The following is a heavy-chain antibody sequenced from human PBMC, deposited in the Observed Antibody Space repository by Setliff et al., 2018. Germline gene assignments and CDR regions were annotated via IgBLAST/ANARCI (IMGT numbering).Heavy chain of an antibody. CDR1: GFTFSSYA. V-gene: IGHV3-23*01. CDR3: ARDRRPFNWGGNDAFDI. D-gene: IGHD7-27*01. Sequence: PGGSLRLSCAASGFTFSSYAMSWVRQAPGKGLEWASAISGSGGSTYYADSVKGRFTISRDNTKKSLYLQMNSLRAEDTAVYYCARDRRPFNWGGNDAFDIWGQGTMVTVSS. CDR2: ISGSGGST. J-gene: IGHJ3*02.